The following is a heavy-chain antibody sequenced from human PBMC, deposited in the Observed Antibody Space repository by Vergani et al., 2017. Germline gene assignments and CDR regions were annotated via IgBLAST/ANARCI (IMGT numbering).Heavy chain of an antibody. CDR1: GYTFTGYY. CDR3: AREGRNYYGSGSYTPPGFPFDP. V-gene: IGHV1-2*02. CDR2: INPNSGGT. D-gene: IGHD3-10*01. J-gene: IGHJ5*02. Sequence: QVQLVQSGAEVKKPGASVKVSCKASGYTFTGYYMHLVRQAPGQGLGWMGWINPNSGGTNYAQQFQGRVTMTRDTSISTAYMELSRLRSDDTAVYYCAREGRNYYGSGSYTPPGFPFDPWGQGTLVTVSS.